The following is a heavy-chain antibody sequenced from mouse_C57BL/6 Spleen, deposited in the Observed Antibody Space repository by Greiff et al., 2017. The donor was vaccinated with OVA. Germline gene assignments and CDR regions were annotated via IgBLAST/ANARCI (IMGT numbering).Heavy chain of an antibody. J-gene: IGHJ1*03. D-gene: IGHD2-12*01. CDR1: GYTFTSYW. V-gene: IGHV1-52*01. CDR3: ARLRDWYFDV. Sequence: QVQLQQSGAALVRPGSSVQLSCKASGYTFTSYWLHWVKQRPIQGLEWIGNIDPSDSETHSNQKFKDKATLTVDKSSSTAYMQLSSLTSEDSAVYYCARLRDWYFDVWGTGTTVTVSS. CDR2: IDPSDSET.